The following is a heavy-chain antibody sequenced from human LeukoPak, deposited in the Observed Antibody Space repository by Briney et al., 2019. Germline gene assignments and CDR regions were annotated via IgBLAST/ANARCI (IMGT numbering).Heavy chain of an antibody. Sequence: GGSLRLSCAASGFTFSSYSMNWVRQAPGKGLEWLAYISSSSSTIYSADSVKGRFTISRDNSRNTLYLQMNSLRGEDTAVYYCAKDAQRGFDYSNSLEYWGQGTLVTVSS. V-gene: IGHV3-48*01. J-gene: IGHJ4*02. CDR3: AKDAQRGFDYSNSLEY. D-gene: IGHD4-11*01. CDR1: GFTFSSYS. CDR2: ISSSSSTI.